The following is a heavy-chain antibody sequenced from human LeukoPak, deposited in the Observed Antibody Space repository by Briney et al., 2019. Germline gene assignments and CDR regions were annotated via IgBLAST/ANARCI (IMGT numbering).Heavy chain of an antibody. CDR1: GYSFTGHY. J-gene: IGHJ4*02. Sequence: GASVKVSCKASGYSFTGHYMHWVRQAPGQGLEWMGWINPNSGGTNYAQKFQGRVTMTRDTSISTAYMELSRLRSDDTAVYYCARENYGELLFTYFDYWGQGTLVTVSS. V-gene: IGHV1-2*02. D-gene: IGHD3-10*01. CDR3: ARENYGELLFTYFDY. CDR2: INPNSGGT.